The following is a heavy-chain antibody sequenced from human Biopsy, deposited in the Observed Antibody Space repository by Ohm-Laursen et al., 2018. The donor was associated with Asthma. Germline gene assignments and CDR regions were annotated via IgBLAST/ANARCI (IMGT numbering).Heavy chain of an antibody. CDR3: ARTYYDFLTGQVNDAFAM. CDR1: GYTFINYA. V-gene: IGHV1-3*01. CDR2: INAGNGNT. Sequence: SVKVSCKASGYTFINYAIHWVRQAPGQRLEWMGWINAGNGNTKYSQKFQSRVTISRDTSASTAYMDLSSLRSEDTAVYYCARTYYDFLTGQVNDAFAMWGQGTTVTVSS. D-gene: IGHD3-9*01. J-gene: IGHJ3*02.